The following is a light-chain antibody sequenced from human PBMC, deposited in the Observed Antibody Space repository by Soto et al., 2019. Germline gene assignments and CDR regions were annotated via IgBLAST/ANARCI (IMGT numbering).Light chain of an antibody. CDR1: QSVSTSF. Sequence: EIVLTQSPGTVSLSPGDRATLSCRASQSVSTSFLAWYQQTPGQAPRLLIYGTSSRATGIPDRFSGSGSGTDFTLTISRLEPEDFAVYYCHQFDSSLTFGQGTTVEIK. CDR3: HQFDSSLT. V-gene: IGKV3-20*01. CDR2: GTS. J-gene: IGKJ1*01.